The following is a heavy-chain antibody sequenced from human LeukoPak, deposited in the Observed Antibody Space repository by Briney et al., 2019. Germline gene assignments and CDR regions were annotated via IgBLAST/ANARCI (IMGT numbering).Heavy chain of an antibody. Sequence: PGGTLRLSCAASGFTSSSYAMSWVRQAPGKGLEWVSAISGSGGSTYYADSVKGRFTISRDNSKNTLYLQMNSLRAEDTAVYYCARDRSSSWYGYMDVWGKGTTVTISS. D-gene: IGHD6-13*01. CDR3: ARDRSSSWYGYMDV. CDR2: ISGSGGST. V-gene: IGHV3-23*01. CDR1: GFTSSSYA. J-gene: IGHJ6*03.